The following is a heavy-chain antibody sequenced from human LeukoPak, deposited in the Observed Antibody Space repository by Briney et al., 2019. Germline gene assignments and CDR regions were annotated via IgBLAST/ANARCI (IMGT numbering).Heavy chain of an antibody. CDR3: ARGSYYDSRGYPPDY. CDR1: GFTFSSYD. D-gene: IGHD3-22*01. V-gene: IGHV3-13*01. Sequence: GGSLRLSCAASGFTFSSYDMHWVRQATGKGLEWVSAIGTAGDTYYPGSVKGRFTISRENAKNSLYLQMNSLRAGDTAVYYCARGSYYDSRGYPPDYWGQGTLVTVSS. CDR2: IGTAGDT. J-gene: IGHJ4*02.